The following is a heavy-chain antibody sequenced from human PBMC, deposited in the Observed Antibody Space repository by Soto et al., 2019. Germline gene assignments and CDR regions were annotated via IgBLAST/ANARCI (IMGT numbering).Heavy chain of an antibody. CDR3: ARAGPVLRSFDWSGVPFDY. J-gene: IGHJ4*02. CDR1: GFTFSSYG. CDR2: IWYDGSNK. V-gene: IGHV3-33*01. D-gene: IGHD3-9*01. Sequence: QVQLVESGGGVVQPGRSLRLSCAASGFTFSSYGMHWVRQAPGKGLEWVAVIWYDGSNKYYADSVKGRFTISRDNSKNTLYLQMNSLRAEDTAVYYCARAGPVLRSFDWSGVPFDYWGQGTLVTVSS.